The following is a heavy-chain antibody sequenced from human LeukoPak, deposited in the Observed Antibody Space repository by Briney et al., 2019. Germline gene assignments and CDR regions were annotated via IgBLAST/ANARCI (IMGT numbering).Heavy chain of an antibody. J-gene: IGHJ1*01. CDR2: IYTSGST. CDR3: ARGRLYFQH. V-gene: IGHV4-4*09. Sequence: SETLSLTCTVSGGSISSYYWSWIRQPPGKGLEWIGYIYTSGSTNYNLSLKSRVTISVDTSKTQFSLKLSSVTAADTAVYYCARGRLYFQHWGQGTLVTVSS. CDR1: GGSISSYY.